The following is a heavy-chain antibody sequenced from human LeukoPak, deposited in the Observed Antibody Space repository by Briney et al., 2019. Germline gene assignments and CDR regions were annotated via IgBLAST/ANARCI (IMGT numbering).Heavy chain of an antibody. D-gene: IGHD3-9*01. CDR2: IIPIFGTA. J-gene: IGHJ3*02. CDR1: GGTFSSYA. Sequence: SVKVSCKASGGTFSSYAISWVRQAPGQGLEWMGGIIPIFGTANYAQKFQGRVTITTDESTSTAYMELSSLRSEDTAVYYCAKIYFDWFHGPEDDRAFDIWGQGTMVTVSS. CDR3: AKIYFDWFHGPEDDRAFDI. V-gene: IGHV1-69*05.